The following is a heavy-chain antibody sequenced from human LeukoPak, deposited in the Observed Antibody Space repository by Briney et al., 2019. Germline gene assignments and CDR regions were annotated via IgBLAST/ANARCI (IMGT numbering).Heavy chain of an antibody. CDR2: ISSSSSYI. CDR1: GFTFSSYS. Sequence: KPGGSLRLSCAASGFTFSSYSMNWVRQAPGKGLEWVSSISSSSSYIYYADSVKGRFTISRDNAKNSLYLQMNSLRAEDTAVYYRARRYCSGGSCYTFDYWGQGTLVTVSS. D-gene: IGHD2-15*01. V-gene: IGHV3-21*01. CDR3: ARRYCSGGSCYTFDY. J-gene: IGHJ4*02.